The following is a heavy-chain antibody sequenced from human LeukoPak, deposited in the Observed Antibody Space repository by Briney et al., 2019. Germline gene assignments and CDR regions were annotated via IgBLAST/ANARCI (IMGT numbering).Heavy chain of an antibody. D-gene: IGHD2-2*01. Sequence: SQTLSLTCVISGDGFSTNNAAAWNWFRQSPSRGLEWLGRTYYRSKWFNEYAISVKSRMLINADTSRNQFSLQLNSVTPEDTAMYYCARGTRNAFDSWGQGTLVTVSS. V-gene: IGHV6-1*01. CDR2: TYYRSKWFN. CDR3: ARGTRNAFDS. J-gene: IGHJ4*02. CDR1: GDGFSTNNAAA.